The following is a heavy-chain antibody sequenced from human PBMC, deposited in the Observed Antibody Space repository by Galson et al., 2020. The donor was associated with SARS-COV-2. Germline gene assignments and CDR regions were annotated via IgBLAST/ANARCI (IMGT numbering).Heavy chain of an antibody. J-gene: IGHJ4*02. Sequence: SETLSLTCAVYGGSFSGYYWSWIRQPPGKGLEWIGEINHSGSTNYNPSLKSRVTISVDTSKNQFSLKLSSVTAADTAVYYCARWGQYSSSSNSYYFDYWGQGTLVTVSS. V-gene: IGHV4-34*01. CDR2: INHSGST. D-gene: IGHD6-6*01. CDR3: ARWGQYSSSSNSYYFDY. CDR1: GGSFSGYY.